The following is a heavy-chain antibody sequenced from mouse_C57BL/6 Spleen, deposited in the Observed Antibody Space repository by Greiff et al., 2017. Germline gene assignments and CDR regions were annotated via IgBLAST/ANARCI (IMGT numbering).Heavy chain of an antibody. CDR1: GFTFSDYY. CDR2: ISNGGGST. J-gene: IGHJ3*01. V-gene: IGHV5-12*01. D-gene: IGHD2-1*01. CDR3: ARPAYGNYEGLGY. Sequence: EVHLVESGGGLVQPGGSLKLSCAASGFTFSDYYMYWVRQTPEKRLEWVAYISNGGGSTYYPDTVKGRFTISRDNAKNTLYLQMSRLKSEDTAMYYCARPAYGNYEGLGYWGQGTLVTVSA.